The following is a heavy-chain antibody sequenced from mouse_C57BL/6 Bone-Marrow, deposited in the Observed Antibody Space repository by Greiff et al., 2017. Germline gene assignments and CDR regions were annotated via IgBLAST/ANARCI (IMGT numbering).Heavy chain of an antibody. CDR2: IDPETGGT. Sequence: VKLMASGAELVRPGASVTLSCKASGYTFTDYEMHWVKQTPVHGLEWIGAIDPETGGTAYNQKFKGKAILTADKSSSTAYMELRSLTSEDSAVYYCTSLIPRTLFDYWGQGTTLTVSS. J-gene: IGHJ2*01. V-gene: IGHV1-15*01. CDR3: TSLIPRTLFDY. CDR1: GYTFTDYE.